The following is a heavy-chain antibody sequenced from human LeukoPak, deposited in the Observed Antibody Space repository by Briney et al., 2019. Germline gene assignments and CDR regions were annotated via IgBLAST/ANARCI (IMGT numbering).Heavy chain of an antibody. CDR1: GFTFGDYA. D-gene: IGHD3-9*01. CDR2: IRSKAYGGTT. CDR3: AHLRYFDWAHPGDYYYGMDV. Sequence: PGGSLRLSCTASGFTFGDYAMSWVRQAPGKGLEWVGFIRSKAYGGTTEYAASVKGRFTISRDDSKSIAYLQMNSLKTEDTAVYYCAHLRYFDWAHPGDYYYGMDVWGQGTTVTVSS. J-gene: IGHJ6*02. V-gene: IGHV3-49*04.